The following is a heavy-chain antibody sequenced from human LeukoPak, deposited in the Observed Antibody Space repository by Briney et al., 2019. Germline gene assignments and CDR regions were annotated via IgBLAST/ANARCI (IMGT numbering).Heavy chain of an antibody. CDR3: ARGHLEYYDILTGFDY. CDR1: GYTFTGYY. J-gene: IGHJ4*02. CDR2: INPNSGGT. Sequence: GASVKVSCKASGYTFTGYYMHWVRQAPGQGVEWMGWINPNSGGTNYAQKFQGRVTMTRDTSISTAYMELSRLRSDDTAVYYCARGHLEYYDILTGFDYWGQGTLVTVSS. D-gene: IGHD3-9*01. V-gene: IGHV1-2*02.